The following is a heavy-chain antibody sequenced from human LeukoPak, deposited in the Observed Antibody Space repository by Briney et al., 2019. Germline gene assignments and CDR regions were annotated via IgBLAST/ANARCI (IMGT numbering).Heavy chain of an antibody. J-gene: IGHJ4*02. CDR2: INHSGST. V-gene: IGHV4-34*01. Sequence: SETLSLTCAVYGGSFSGYYWSWIRQPPGKGLEWIGEINHSGSTNYNPSLKSRVTISVDTSKNQFSLKLSSVTAAGTAVYYCASLWGQAARPDYWGQGTPVTVSS. CDR3: ASLWGQAARPDY. CDR1: GGSFSGYY. D-gene: IGHD6-6*01.